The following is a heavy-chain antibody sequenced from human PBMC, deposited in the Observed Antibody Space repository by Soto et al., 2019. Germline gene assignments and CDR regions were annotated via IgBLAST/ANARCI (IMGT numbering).Heavy chain of an antibody. D-gene: IGHD1-7*01. J-gene: IGHJ6*02. CDR1: GDSVSSDSAA. CDR2: TYYRSKWYN. V-gene: IGHV6-1*01. Sequence: PSQTLSLTCAISGDSVSSDSAAWNWIRESPSRGLEWLGRTYYRSKWYNDYAVSVKSRITINPDTSKNQFSLQLNSVTPEDTAVYYCARDNWNYVLGYYYYGMDVWGQGTTVTVSS. CDR3: ARDNWNYVLGYYYYGMDV.